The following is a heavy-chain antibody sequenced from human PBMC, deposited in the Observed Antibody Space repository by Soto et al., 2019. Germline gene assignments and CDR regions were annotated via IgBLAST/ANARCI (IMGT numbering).Heavy chain of an antibody. J-gene: IGHJ4*02. V-gene: IGHV3-21*04. CDR3: ARNDYGVYIDY. CDR2: ISSRSSYI. Sequence: GGSLRLSCAASVFTFSSYSMHWVRQAPGKGLEWVSSISSRSSYIYYADSVKGRFTISRDNAKNSLYLQRNSPRAEDTAVYYCARNDYGVYIDYWGQGILVTVS. D-gene: IGHD4-17*01. CDR1: VFTFSSYS.